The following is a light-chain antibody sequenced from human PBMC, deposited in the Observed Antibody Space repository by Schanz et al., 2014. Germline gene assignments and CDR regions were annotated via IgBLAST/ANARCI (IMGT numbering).Light chain of an antibody. J-gene: IGLJ3*02. CDR2: DVY. CDR3: QSYDSGLSGWV. V-gene: IGLV2-14*03. Sequence: QSVLTQPASVSGSPGQSITISCTGTSSDVGAYNHVSWYQQHPGKAPKLIIYDVYNRPSGVSDRFSGSKSGNTASLTVSGLQAEDEADYYCQSYDSGLSGWVFGGGTKLTVL. CDR1: SSDVGAYNH.